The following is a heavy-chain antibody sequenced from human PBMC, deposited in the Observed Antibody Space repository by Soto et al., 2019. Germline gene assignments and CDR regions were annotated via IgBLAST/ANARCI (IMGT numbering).Heavy chain of an antibody. Sequence: EVQLVETGGGLIQPGGSLRLSCAASGFTVSSNYMSWVRQAPGKGLEWVSVIYSGGSTYYADSVKGRFTISRDNSKNTLYLQMNSLRAEDTAVYYCARHEAALRGAQDKWGQGTLVTVSS. D-gene: IGHD3-10*01. V-gene: IGHV3-53*02. CDR1: GFTVSSNY. J-gene: IGHJ4*02. CDR3: ARHEAALRGAQDK. CDR2: IYSGGST.